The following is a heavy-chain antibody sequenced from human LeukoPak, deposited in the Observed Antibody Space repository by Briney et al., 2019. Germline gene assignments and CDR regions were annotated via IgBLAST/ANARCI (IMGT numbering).Heavy chain of an antibody. D-gene: IGHD1-1*01. CDR3: ARAQRALDY. CDR2: IGGGGTE. J-gene: IGHJ4*02. Sequence: QPGGSLRLSCAASGFTITTYAVTWVRQAPGKGLGWVSGIGGGGTEYYADSVKGRFIISSDSSQNLVHFQMNSLTVEDTAVYYCARAQRALDYWGQGTLVTVSS. V-gene: IGHV3-23*01. CDR1: GFTITTYA.